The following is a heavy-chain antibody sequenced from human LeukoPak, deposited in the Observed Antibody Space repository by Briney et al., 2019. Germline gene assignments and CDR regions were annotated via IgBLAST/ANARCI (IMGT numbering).Heavy chain of an antibody. D-gene: IGHD3-10*01. V-gene: IGHV4-34*01. J-gene: IGHJ6*02. Sequence: SETLSLTCAVYGGSFSGYYWSWIRQPPGKGLEWIGEIHQTGSTKYNPSLKSRVTISVDTSQNQSSLELSSVTAADTAVYYCARVGFGELSPASYYYYYGMDVWGQGTTVTVSS. CDR3: ARVGFGELSPASYYYYYGMDV. CDR2: IHQTGST. CDR1: GGSFSGYY.